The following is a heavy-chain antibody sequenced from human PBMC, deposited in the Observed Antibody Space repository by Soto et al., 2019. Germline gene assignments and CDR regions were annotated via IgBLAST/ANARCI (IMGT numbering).Heavy chain of an antibody. V-gene: IGHV3-66*01. Sequence: PGGSLRLSCAASGFTVRTNDRGWFRQAPGKGLEWVSVIYSGGTTDYADSVKGRFTITRDHPKNTLYLQMYSLRAEDTAVYYCARGPSYCTSPSCYTGYFDYWGQGILVTVSS. CDR2: IYSGGTT. CDR1: GFTVRTND. J-gene: IGHJ4*02. D-gene: IGHD2-2*01. CDR3: ARGPSYCTSPSCYTGYFDY.